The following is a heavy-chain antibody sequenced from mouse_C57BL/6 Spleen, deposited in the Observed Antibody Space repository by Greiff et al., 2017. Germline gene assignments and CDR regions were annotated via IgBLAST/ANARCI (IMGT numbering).Heavy chain of an antibody. CDR3: ARGSVVATDNYAMDY. D-gene: IGHD1-1*01. V-gene: IGHV1-52*01. Sequence: VKLQQPGAELVRPGSSVKLSCKASGYTFTSYWMHWVKQRPIQGLEWIGNIDPSDSETHYNQKFKDKATLTVDKSSSTAYMQLSSLTSEDSAVYYCARGSVVATDNYAMDYWGQGTSVTVSS. CDR1: GYTFTSYW. J-gene: IGHJ4*01. CDR2: IDPSDSET.